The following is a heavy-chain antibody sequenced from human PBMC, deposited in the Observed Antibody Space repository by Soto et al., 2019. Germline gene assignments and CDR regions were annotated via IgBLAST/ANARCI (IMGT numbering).Heavy chain of an antibody. D-gene: IGHD3-3*02. J-gene: IGHJ6*03. Sequence: PGGSLRLSCAASGFTFSIYSMTWVRQAPGKGLEWISYISSTSSPIYYADSVKGRFTISRDNAKNSLYLQMNSLRAEDTAVYYCVRVLGPDAPNYHMDVWGKGTTVTVS. CDR1: GFTFSIYS. CDR2: ISSTSSPI. V-gene: IGHV3-48*01. CDR3: VRVLGPDAPNYHMDV.